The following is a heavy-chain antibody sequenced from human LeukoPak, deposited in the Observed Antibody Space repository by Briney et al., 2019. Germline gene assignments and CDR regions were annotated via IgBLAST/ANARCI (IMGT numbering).Heavy chain of an antibody. D-gene: IGHD2-15*01. J-gene: IGHJ4*02. CDR2: IYYSGST. CDR1: GGSISSSSYY. V-gene: IGHV4-39*01. Sequence: SETLSLTCTVSGGSISSSSYYWGWIRQPPGKGLEWIGSIYYSGSTYYNPSLKSRVTISVGTSKNQFSLKLSSVTAADTAVYYCARYCSGGSCYSSYYFDYWGQGTLVTVSS. CDR3: ARYCSGGSCYSSYYFDY.